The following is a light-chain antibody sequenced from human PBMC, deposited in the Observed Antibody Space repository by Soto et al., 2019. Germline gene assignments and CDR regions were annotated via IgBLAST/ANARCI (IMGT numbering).Light chain of an antibody. Sequence: QSALTPPASVSGSPGQSVTISCTGTSSDFGSYKFVSWYQHHPGKVPKVIIYETSKRTSGVSDRFSGSKSGNTASLTISGLQAEYEADDYCFSFTSPKTHVFVSGTKVTVL. CDR3: FSFTSPKTHV. CDR2: ETS. CDR1: SSDFGSYKF. V-gene: IGLV2-23*01. J-gene: IGLJ1*01.